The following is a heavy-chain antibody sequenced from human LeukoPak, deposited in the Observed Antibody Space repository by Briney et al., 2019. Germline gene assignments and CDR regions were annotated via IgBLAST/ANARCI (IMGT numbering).Heavy chain of an antibody. CDR1: GGSISSSSYY. CDR3: ARDIVVVPAAISSNWFDP. D-gene: IGHD2-2*02. Sequence: PSETLSLTCTVSGGSISSSSYYWGWIRRPPGKGLEWIGSIYYSGSTYYNPSLKSRVTISVDTSKNQFSLKLSSVTAADTAVYYCARDIVVVPAAISSNWFDPWGQGTLVTVSS. J-gene: IGHJ5*02. CDR2: IYYSGST. V-gene: IGHV4-39*02.